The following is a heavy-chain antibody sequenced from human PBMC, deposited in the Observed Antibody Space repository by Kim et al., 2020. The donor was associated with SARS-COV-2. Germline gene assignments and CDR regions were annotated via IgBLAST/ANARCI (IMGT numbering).Heavy chain of an antibody. D-gene: IGHD3-3*01. Sequence: SVKVSCKASGGTFSSYAISWVRQAPGQGLEWMGGIIPIFGTANYAQKFQGRVTITADESTSTAYMELSSLRSEDTAVYYCASNPGGDFWSGRGALPPAHLYYYYGMDVWGQGTTVTVSS. J-gene: IGHJ6*02. CDR3: ASNPGGDFWSGRGALPPAHLYYYYGMDV. CDR1: GGTFSSYA. V-gene: IGHV1-69*13. CDR2: IIPIFGTA.